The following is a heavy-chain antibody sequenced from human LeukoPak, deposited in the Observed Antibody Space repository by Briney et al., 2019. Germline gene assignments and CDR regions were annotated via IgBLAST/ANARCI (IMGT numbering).Heavy chain of an antibody. D-gene: IGHD4-23*01. J-gene: IGHJ4*02. CDR2: INHSGST. V-gene: IGHV4-34*01. Sequence: SETLSLTCAVYGGSFSGYYWSWIRQPPGKGLQWIGDINHSGSTNYNPSLKSRVTISVDTSKKWFSLRLSSVTAADTAVYYCARDYGGVSRLGYWGQGTLVTVSS. CDR3: ARDYGGVSRLGY. CDR1: GGSFSGYY.